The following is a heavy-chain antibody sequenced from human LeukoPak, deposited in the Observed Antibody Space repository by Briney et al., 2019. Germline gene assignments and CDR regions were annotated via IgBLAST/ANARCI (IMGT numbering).Heavy chain of an antibody. Sequence: GGSLRLSCAASGFTFSNYNIQWVRQAPGKGLEWLSYIDSSGRTTYYSDSVRGRFTVSRDNANNSLYLQMNSLRAEDTAVYYCARDRTDTNYFDYWGQGTLVTVSS. CDR1: GFTFSNYN. J-gene: IGHJ4*02. V-gene: IGHV3-48*01. CDR2: IDSSGRTT. D-gene: IGHD1-14*01. CDR3: ARDRTDTNYFDY.